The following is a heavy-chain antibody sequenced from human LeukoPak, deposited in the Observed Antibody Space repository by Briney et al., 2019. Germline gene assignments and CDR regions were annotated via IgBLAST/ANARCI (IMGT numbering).Heavy chain of an antibody. J-gene: IGHJ4*02. D-gene: IGHD2-2*01. Sequence: PGGSLRLSCAASGFTFSRYGMHWVRQAPGKGLEWVAFIRYDGSNKYYADSVKGRFTISRDNSKNTLYLQMNSLRAEDTAVYYCARDTRGESDYWGQGTLVTVSS. CDR2: IRYDGSNK. V-gene: IGHV3-30*02. CDR1: GFTFSRYG. CDR3: ARDTRGESDY.